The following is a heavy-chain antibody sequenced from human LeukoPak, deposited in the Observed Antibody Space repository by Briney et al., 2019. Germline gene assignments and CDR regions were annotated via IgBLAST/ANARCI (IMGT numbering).Heavy chain of an antibody. J-gene: IGHJ4*02. CDR2: ISGSGGNT. V-gene: IGHV3-23*01. D-gene: IGHD6-19*01. Sequence: GGSLRLSCAASGFTFSSYGMSWVRQAPGKGLEWVSAISGSGGNTYYADSVKGRFTISRDNSKNTLYLQMNSLRAEDTAVYYCAKSISGWSRGGIDYWGQGTLVIVSS. CDR1: GFTFSSYG. CDR3: AKSISGWSRGGIDY.